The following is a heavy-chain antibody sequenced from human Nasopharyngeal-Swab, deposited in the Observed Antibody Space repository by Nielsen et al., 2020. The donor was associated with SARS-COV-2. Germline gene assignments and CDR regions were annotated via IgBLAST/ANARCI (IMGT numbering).Heavy chain of an antibody. CDR2: INPNSGGT. V-gene: IGHV1-2*06. Sequence: ASVKVSCKASGYTFTGYYMHWVRQAPGQGLEWMGRINPNSGGTNYAQKFQGRVTMTRDTSISTAYMELSSLRSEDTAVYYCAAETSYPYDFWSGSYYYYGMDVWGQGTTVTVSS. J-gene: IGHJ6*02. CDR1: GYTFTGYY. D-gene: IGHD3-3*01. CDR3: AAETSYPYDFWSGSYYYYGMDV.